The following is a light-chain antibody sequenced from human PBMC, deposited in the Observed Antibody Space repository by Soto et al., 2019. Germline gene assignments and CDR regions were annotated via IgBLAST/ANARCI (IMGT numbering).Light chain of an antibody. V-gene: IGKV1-5*01. J-gene: IGKJ1*01. Sequence: IQLTQSPSTLSASVGDRVVITCRASQNINKWLAWYQQKPGKAPKFLIYDASTLETGVPSRFSGSGSGTEFTLTISSLQPDDFATFYCQQYDTFPRTFGQGTKVDIK. CDR1: QNINKW. CDR2: DAS. CDR3: QQYDTFPRT.